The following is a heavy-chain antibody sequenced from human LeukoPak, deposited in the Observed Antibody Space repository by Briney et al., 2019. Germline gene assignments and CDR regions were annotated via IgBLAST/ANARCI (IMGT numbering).Heavy chain of an antibody. Sequence: SETLSLTCTVSGGSISSYYWSWIRQPPGKGLEWIGYIYYSGSTNYNPSLKSRVTISVDTSKNQFSLKLSSVTAADTAVYYCARDSRLRIRWLQLDYYYYMDVWGKGTTVTVSS. CDR1: GGSISSYY. D-gene: IGHD5-24*01. J-gene: IGHJ6*03. CDR3: ARDSRLRIRWLQLDYYYYMDV. CDR2: IYYSGST. V-gene: IGHV4-59*01.